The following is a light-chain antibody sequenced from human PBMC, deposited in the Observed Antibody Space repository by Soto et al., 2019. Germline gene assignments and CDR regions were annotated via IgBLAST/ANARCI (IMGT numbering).Light chain of an antibody. V-gene: IGLV2-8*01. CDR1: SSDVGGYNF. J-gene: IGLJ2*01. Sequence: QSALTQPPSASGSPGQSVTISCTGTSSDVGGYNFVSCYQQHPGKAPKLMIYEVNKRPSGVPDRFSGSKSGNTASLTVSGLQAEDEADYYCSSYAGSNNVVFGGGTKLTVL. CDR2: EVN. CDR3: SSYAGSNNVV.